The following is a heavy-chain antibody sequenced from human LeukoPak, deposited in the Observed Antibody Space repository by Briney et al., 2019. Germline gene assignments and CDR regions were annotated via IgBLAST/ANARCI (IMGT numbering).Heavy chain of an antibody. Sequence: GGSLRLSCAASGFTFSSYAMSWVRQAPGKGLEWVSAISGSGGSTYYADSVKGRFTISRDNSKNTLYLQMNSLRAEDTAVYYCAKDLSRISIAVAGTFDYWGQGTLVTVSS. D-gene: IGHD6-19*01. CDR1: GFTFSSYA. V-gene: IGHV3-23*01. J-gene: IGHJ4*02. CDR3: AKDLSRISIAVAGTFDY. CDR2: ISGSGGST.